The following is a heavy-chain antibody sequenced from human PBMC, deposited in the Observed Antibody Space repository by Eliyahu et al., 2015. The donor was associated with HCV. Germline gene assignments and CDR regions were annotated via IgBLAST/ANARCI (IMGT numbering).Heavy chain of an antibody. CDR3: ASGGGGIAVAGTGGWFDP. D-gene: IGHD6-19*01. Sequence: QVQLQESGPGLVKPSETLSLTCTVSGGSITTXYXSWXRQPPGXGLEWXGYIHYSGSTNYTPSLKSRVTISVDTSKNQFSLNLTSVTAADTAVYYCASGGGGIAVAGTGGWFDPWGQGTLVTVSS. J-gene: IGHJ5*02. CDR2: IHYSGST. CDR1: GGSITTXY. V-gene: IGHV4-59*01.